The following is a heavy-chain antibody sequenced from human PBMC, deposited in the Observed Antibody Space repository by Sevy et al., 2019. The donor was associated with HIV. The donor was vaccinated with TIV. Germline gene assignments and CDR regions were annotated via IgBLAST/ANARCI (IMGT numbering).Heavy chain of an antibody. CDR3: AKGARCSGGRCHSRGAFDI. CDR1: GFTFSSYA. CDR2: ISGRGGST. J-gene: IGHJ3*02. Sequence: GGSLRLSCAASGFTFSSYAMSWVRQAPGKGLEWVSAISGRGGSTYYADSVKGRFTISRENSKDTLYLQMNSLRAEDTAVYYCAKGARCSGGRCHSRGAFDIWGQGTMVTVSS. V-gene: IGHV3-23*01. D-gene: IGHD2-15*01.